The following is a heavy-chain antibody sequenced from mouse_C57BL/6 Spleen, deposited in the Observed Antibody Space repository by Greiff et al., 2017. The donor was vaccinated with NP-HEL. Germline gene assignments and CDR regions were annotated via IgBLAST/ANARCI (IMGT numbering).Heavy chain of an antibody. CDR2: SRNKANDYTT. V-gene: IGHV7-1*01. CDR3: ARADYYGSSYFDY. Sequence: EVKVVESGGGLVQSGRSLRLSCATSGFTFSDFYMEWVRQAPGKGLEWIAASRNKANDYTTEDSASVKGRFIVSRDTSQSILYLQMNDLRAEDTAIYYCARADYYGSSYFDYWGQGTTLTVSS. CDR1: GFTFSDFY. J-gene: IGHJ2*01. D-gene: IGHD1-1*01.